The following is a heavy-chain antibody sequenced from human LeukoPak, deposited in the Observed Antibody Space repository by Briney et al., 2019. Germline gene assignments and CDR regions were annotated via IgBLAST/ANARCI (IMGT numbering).Heavy chain of an antibody. CDR1: GFTVSSNY. D-gene: IGHD6-13*01. J-gene: IGHJ4*02. CDR3: ARSPGQQLVLSLFDY. V-gene: IGHV3-53*01. CDR2: IYSGGST. Sequence: PGGSLRLSCAASGFTVSSNYMSWVRQAPGKGLEWVSVIYSGGSTYYADSVKGRFTISRDNSKNTLYLQMNSLRAEDTAVYYCARSPGQQLVLSLFDYWGQGTQVTVSS.